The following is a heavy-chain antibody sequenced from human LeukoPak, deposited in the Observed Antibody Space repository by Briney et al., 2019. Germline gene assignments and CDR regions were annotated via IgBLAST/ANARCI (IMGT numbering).Heavy chain of an antibody. CDR1: GFTSSNYY. CDR2: SKNKGNNYTT. CDR3: AREGDSSGPDFVY. V-gene: IGHV3-72*01. J-gene: IGHJ4*02. D-gene: IGHD6-19*01. Sequence: GGSLRLSCAAFGFTSSNYYMDWVRQAPGKGLEWVGRSKNKGNNYTTEYAASVKGRFTISRDDSKNSLYLQMNSLKSEDTAVYFCAREGDSSGPDFVYWGQGTLVTVSS.